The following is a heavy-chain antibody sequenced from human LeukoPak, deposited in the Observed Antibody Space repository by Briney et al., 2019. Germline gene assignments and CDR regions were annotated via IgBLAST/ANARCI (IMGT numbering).Heavy chain of an antibody. D-gene: IGHD3-3*01. J-gene: IGHJ4*02. V-gene: IGHV1-2*06. CDR1: GYTFTTYG. CDR3: ARDLVERDDFPD. Sequence: ASVKVSCKASGYTFTTYGVGWVRQAPGQGLEWMGRINPNSGGTNYAQKFQGRVTMTRDTSISTAYMELSRLRSDDTAVYYCARDLVERDDFPDWGQGTLVTVSS. CDR2: INPNSGGT.